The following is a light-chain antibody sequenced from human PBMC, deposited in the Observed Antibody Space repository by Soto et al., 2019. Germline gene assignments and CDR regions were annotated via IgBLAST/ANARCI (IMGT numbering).Light chain of an antibody. V-gene: IGKV3-15*01. J-gene: IGKJ1*01. CDR2: GAS. Sequence: EIVMTQSPATLSVSPGERATLSCRASQNIRSNLAWYQQIPGQAPRLLIHGASTRATGIPARFSGSGSGTEFTLSISGLPSEDYAIYYCQQYNNWPPLTFGQGTKVEI. CDR3: QQYNNWPPLT. CDR1: QNIRSN.